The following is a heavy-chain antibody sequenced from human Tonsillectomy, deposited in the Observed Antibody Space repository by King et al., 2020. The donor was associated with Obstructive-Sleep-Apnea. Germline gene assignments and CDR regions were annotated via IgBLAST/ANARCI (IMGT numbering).Heavy chain of an antibody. CDR2: ISLNIGSI. CDR1: GFTFDDYA. D-gene: IGHD6-13*01. Sequence: VQLVESGGGLVQPGRSLRLSCAASGFTFDDYAMHWVRQAPGKGPGWVSGISLNIGSIGYADSVKGRFTISRENAKNSLYLQMNSLRAEDTALYYCAKGYSSSWYPFDYWGQGTLVTVSS. CDR3: AKGYSSSWYPFDY. J-gene: IGHJ4*02. V-gene: IGHV3-9*01.